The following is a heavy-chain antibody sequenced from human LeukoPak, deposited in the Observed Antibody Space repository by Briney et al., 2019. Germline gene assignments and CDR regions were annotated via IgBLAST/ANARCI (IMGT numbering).Heavy chain of an antibody. D-gene: IGHD6-13*01. Sequence: ASVKVSCKSSGYTFTGYYIHWVRQAPGQGLEWMGWINSGSGATHYAQTFQGRVTMTGDTSISTAYMELSRLRSDDTAVYYCARGSSWFYFDYWGQGPLVTVSS. CDR3: ARGSSWFYFDY. CDR1: GYTFTGYY. CDR2: INSGSGAT. J-gene: IGHJ4*02. V-gene: IGHV1-2*02.